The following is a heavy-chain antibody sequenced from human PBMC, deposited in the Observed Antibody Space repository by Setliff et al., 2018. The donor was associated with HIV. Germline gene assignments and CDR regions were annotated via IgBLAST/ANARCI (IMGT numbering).Heavy chain of an antibody. Sequence: GGSLRLSCAASGFTFSAHTMNWVRQAPGKGLEWVSSIGASGSSIFYTDSVKGRFTMSRDNAKNSLYLEMNSLRAEDTAVYYCSRDIPFTSLDYWGQGTLVTVSS. D-gene: IGHD2-21*01. CDR1: GFTFSAHT. CDR2: IGASGSSI. V-gene: IGHV3-21*06. J-gene: IGHJ4*02. CDR3: SRDIPFTSLDY.